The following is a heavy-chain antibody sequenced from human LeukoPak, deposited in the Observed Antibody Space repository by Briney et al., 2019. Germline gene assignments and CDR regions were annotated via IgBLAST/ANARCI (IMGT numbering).Heavy chain of an antibody. D-gene: IGHD6-13*01. Sequence: AGGSLRLSCAASGFTFSSYAMSWVRQAPGKGLEWVSAISGSGGSTYYADSVKGRLTISRDNSKNTLHLQMNSLRAEDTAVYYCAKDLAADGYYYYGMDVWGQGTTVTVSS. CDR2: ISGSGGST. CDR1: GFTFSSYA. CDR3: AKDLAADGYYYYGMDV. V-gene: IGHV3-23*01. J-gene: IGHJ6*02.